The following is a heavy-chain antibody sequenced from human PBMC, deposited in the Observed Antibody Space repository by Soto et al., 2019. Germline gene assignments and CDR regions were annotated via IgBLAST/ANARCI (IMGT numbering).Heavy chain of an antibody. J-gene: IGHJ6*02. CDR2: IIPMLGIA. V-gene: IGHV1-69*02. Sequence: QVQLVQSGAEVKKPGSSVKVSCKASGGTFRSYTISWVRQVPGQGLEWMGKIIPMLGIANYAQTFQGRVTNTADKATSTAYMELSSLRSEDTAVYYCARADTAMAAMGVWGQGTTVTVSS. CDR3: ARADTAMAAMGV. CDR1: GGTFRSYT. D-gene: IGHD5-18*01.